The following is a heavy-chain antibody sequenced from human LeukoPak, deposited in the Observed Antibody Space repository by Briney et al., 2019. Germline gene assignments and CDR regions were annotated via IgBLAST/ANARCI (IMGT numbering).Heavy chain of an antibody. CDR3: ATGSVRYSASWYSQEGDY. J-gene: IGHJ4*02. CDR1: GFTFSTYA. D-gene: IGHD6-13*01. Sequence: GGSLRLSCAASGFTFSTYAMSWVRQAPGKGLEWVSAISVSAGSTYYADSVKGRYTFSRDNSKNTLYLQMNSLRAEDTAVYYCATGSVRYSASWYSQEGDYWGQGTLVTVSS. V-gene: IGHV3-23*01. CDR2: ISVSAGST.